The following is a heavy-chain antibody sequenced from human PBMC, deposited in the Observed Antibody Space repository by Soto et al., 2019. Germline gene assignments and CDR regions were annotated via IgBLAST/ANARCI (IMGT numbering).Heavy chain of an antibody. CDR3: ARNPYRAYNMFDS. D-gene: IGHD3-16*02. Sequence: QVQLVQSGAEVKKPGASVKVSCKASRYTFTNYGISWVRQAPGQGLEWMGWISTYNGNTDYAQKFQGRVTMTTDTSTSTVYMELRSLRFDDTAVFYCARNPYRAYNMFDSWGQGTLVTVSS. V-gene: IGHV1-18*01. J-gene: IGHJ4*02. CDR2: ISTYNGNT. CDR1: RYTFTNYG.